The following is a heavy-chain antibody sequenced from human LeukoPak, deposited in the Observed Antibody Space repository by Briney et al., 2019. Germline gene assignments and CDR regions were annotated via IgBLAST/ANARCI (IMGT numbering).Heavy chain of an antibody. CDR2: IIPIFGTA. Sequence: SVKVSCKASGGTFNSHAISWVRQAPGQGLEWMGGIIPIFGTANYAQKVQGRVTITADKSTSTAYMELSSLRAEDTAVYYCTTPAAGPRAEYSQHWGQGTLVTVSS. CDR3: TTPAAGPRAEYSQH. CDR1: GGTFNSHA. V-gene: IGHV1-69*06. D-gene: IGHD6-13*01. J-gene: IGHJ1*01.